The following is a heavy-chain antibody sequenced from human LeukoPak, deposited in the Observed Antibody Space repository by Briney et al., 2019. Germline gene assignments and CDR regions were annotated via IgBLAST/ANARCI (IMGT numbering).Heavy chain of an antibody. CDR3: ARGRLSYYDSSGDYYYYYGMDV. Sequence: GGSLRLSCAASGFTFSDYYMSWIRQAPGKGLEWVSYISSSGSTIYYADSVKGRFTISRDNAKNSLYLQMNSLRAEDTAVYYCARGRLSYYDSSGDYYYYYGMDVWGQGTTVTVSS. V-gene: IGHV3-11*01. CDR2: ISSSGSTI. D-gene: IGHD3-22*01. J-gene: IGHJ6*02. CDR1: GFTFSDYY.